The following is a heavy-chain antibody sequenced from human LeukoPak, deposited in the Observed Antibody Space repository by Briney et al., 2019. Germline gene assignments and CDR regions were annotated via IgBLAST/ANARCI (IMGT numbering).Heavy chain of an antibody. CDR2: IYYSGST. CDR1: GGSISSYY. J-gene: IGHJ5*02. CDR3: ARLGEVRGVIWFDP. V-gene: IGHV4-59*01. D-gene: IGHD3-10*01. Sequence: KPSETLSLTCTVSGGSISSYYWSWIRQPPGKGLEWIGYIYYSGSTNYNPSLKSRVTISVDTSKNQFSPKLSSVTAADTAVYYCARLGEVRGVIWFDPWGQGTLVTVSS.